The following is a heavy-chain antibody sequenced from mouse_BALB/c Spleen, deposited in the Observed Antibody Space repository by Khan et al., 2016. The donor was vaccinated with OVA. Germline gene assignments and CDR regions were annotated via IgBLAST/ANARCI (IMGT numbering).Heavy chain of an antibody. V-gene: IGHV1-77*01. CDR2: ISPGSGDT. CDR3: ARRNYFGYTFAY. D-gene: IGHD1-2*01. CDR1: GYTFTDYY. Sequence: VQLQQSGAELARPGASVKLSCKASGYTFTDYYINWVKQRTGQDLEWIGEISPGSGDTYSNEKFKGKATLTADKSSSTAYMQLSSLTSEASAVYFCARRNYFGYTFAYWGQGTLVTVSA. J-gene: IGHJ3*01.